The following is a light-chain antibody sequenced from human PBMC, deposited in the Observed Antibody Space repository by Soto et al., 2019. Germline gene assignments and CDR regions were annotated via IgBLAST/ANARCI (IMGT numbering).Light chain of an antibody. CDR2: GAS. CDR1: QSVSSSY. V-gene: IGKV3-20*01. J-gene: IGKJ1*01. Sequence: ETVLTQSPGTLSLSPGERATLSCRASQSVSSSYLAWYQQKPGQAPRLLLYGASSRATGVPDRFSGSGSGTDFTLTISRLEPEDFAVYYCQQYDNLPWTFGQGTKVEIK. CDR3: QQYDNLPWT.